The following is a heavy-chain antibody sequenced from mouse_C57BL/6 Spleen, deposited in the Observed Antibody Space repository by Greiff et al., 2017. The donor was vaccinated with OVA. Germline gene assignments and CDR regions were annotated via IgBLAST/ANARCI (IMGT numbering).Heavy chain of an antibody. Sequence: EVKLQESGPGLVKPSQSLSLTCSVTGYSITSGYYWNWIRQFPGNKLEWMGYISYDGSNNYNPSLKNRISITRDTSKNQFFLKLNSVTTEDTATYYCARRGSKGYFDVWGTGTTVTVSS. J-gene: IGHJ1*03. CDR1: GYSITSGYY. CDR2: ISYDGSN. V-gene: IGHV3-6*01. D-gene: IGHD1-1*01. CDR3: ARRGSKGYFDV.